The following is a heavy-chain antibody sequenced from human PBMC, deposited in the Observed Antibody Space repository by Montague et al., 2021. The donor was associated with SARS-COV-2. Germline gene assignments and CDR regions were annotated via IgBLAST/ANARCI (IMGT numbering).Heavy chain of an antibody. V-gene: IGHV4-59*01. J-gene: IGHJ4*02. D-gene: IGHD3-3*01. CDR1: GGSMRRYY. Sequence: SETLSLTCTISGGSMRRYYWTWIRQLPGKELEWIGSIYDSGGARYNPSLKSRVSISVDASKNQFPLGVTSVTAADTAVYFCARRGTGNYEILDYWGQGILVTVSS. CDR3: ARRGTGNYEILDY. CDR2: IYDSGGA.